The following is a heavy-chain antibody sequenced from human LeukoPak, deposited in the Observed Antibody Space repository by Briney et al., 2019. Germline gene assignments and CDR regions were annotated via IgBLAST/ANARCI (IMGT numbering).Heavy chain of an antibody. D-gene: IGHD6-13*01. V-gene: IGHV1-2*06. CDR2: INPNSGGT. CDR1: GYTFTGYY. CDR3: AREQQQINWFDP. Sequence: ASVKVSCKASGYTFTGYYMHWVRQAPGQGLEWMGRINPNSGGTNYAQKFQGRVTMTGDTSISTAYMELSSLRSEDTAVYYCAREQQQINWFDPWGQGTLVTVSS. J-gene: IGHJ5*02.